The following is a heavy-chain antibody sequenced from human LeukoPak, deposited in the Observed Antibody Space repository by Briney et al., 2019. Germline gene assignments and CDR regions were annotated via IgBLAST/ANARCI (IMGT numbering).Heavy chain of an antibody. Sequence: LRLSCAASGFTFSSYGMHWVRQAPGKGLEWVAVVWYDGSNKYYADSVKSRFTISRDNSKNTLYLQMNSLRAEDTAVYYCAKDLSLGAIDYWGQGTLVTVSS. CDR2: VWYDGSNK. J-gene: IGHJ4*02. CDR1: GFTFSSYG. D-gene: IGHD1-26*01. CDR3: AKDLSLGAIDY. V-gene: IGHV3-33*06.